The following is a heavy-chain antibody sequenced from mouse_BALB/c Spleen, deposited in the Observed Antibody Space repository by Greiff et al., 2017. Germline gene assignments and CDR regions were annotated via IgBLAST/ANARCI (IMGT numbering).Heavy chain of an antibody. CDR3: ARRWDEAY. V-gene: IGHV1-80*01. CDR1: GYAFSSYW. Sequence: QVQLKESGAELVRPGSSVKISCKASGYAFSSYWMNWVKQRPGQGLEWIGQIYPGDGDTNYNGKFKGKATLTADKSSSTAYMQLSSLTSEDSAVYFCARRWDEAYWGQGTLVTVSA. D-gene: IGHD4-1*01. J-gene: IGHJ3*01. CDR2: IYPGDGDT.